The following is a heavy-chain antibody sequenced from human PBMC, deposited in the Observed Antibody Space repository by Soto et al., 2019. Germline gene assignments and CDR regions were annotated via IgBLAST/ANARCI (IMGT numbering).Heavy chain of an antibody. CDR1: GYTFTNYG. Sequence: QVQVVQSGDEVKKPGASVKVSCKASGYTFTNYGFSWVRQAPGQGLEWMGWISGYNGNTKYAEKLQGRVTMTTATPSXTAHMEQRSTSSDDTAVYYCAREGQAPYYYYGMDVWGQGTAVTVSS. CDR2: ISGYNGNT. J-gene: IGHJ6*02. CDR3: AREGQAPYYYYGMDV. V-gene: IGHV1-18*01.